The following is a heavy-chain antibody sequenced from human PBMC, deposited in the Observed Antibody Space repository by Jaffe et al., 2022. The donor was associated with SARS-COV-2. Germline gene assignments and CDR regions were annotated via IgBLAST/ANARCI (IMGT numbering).Heavy chain of an antibody. CDR1: GFSVNTYS. CDR3: ARDLPDTTCCEFDY. Sequence: EVQLVESGGGLIQPGGSLRLSCAASGFSVNTYSMNWVRLAPGRGLEWVSVIHSGSITYYADSVKGRFTISRDNSQNTLSLQMNSLRVEDTAVYFCARDLPDTTCCEFDYWGQGALVTVSS. D-gene: IGHD2-2*01. J-gene: IGHJ4*02. CDR2: IHSGSIT. V-gene: IGHV3-53*01.